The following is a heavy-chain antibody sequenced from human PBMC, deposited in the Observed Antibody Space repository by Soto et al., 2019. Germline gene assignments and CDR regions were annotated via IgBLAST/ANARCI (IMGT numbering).Heavy chain of an antibody. CDR2: ISAYNGNT. D-gene: IGHD3-10*01. J-gene: IGHJ5*02. Sequence: EASVKVSCKASGYTFTSYGISWVRRAPGQGLEWMGWISAYNGNTNYAQKLQGRVTMTTDTSTSTAYMELRSLRSDDTAVYYCAREDYYGSFDPWGQGTLVTVSS. CDR3: AREDYYGSFDP. V-gene: IGHV1-18*04. CDR1: GYTFTSYG.